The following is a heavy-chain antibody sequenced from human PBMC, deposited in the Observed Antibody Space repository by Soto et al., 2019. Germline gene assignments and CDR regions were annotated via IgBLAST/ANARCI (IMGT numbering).Heavy chain of an antibody. J-gene: IGHJ5*02. D-gene: IGHD3-10*01. CDR3: ATSTRRGWFDP. Sequence: QVQLQESGPGLVKPSQTLSITCTVSGGSISSGGYYWSWIRQHQGKGLEWMGYIYYSGSTYYNPSLKSRVTISVDTSKYPFSLKLSSVTDADTAVYDCATSTRRGWFDPWGQGTLVTVSS. CDR2: IYYSGST. V-gene: IGHV4-31*03. CDR1: GGSISSGGYY.